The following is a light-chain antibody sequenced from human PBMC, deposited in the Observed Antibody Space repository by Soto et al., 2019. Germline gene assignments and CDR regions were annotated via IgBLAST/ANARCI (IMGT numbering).Light chain of an antibody. CDR2: NNN. CDR3: AAWDDSLNGLV. V-gene: IGLV1-44*01. J-gene: IGLJ1*01. CDR1: SSNIGSNT. Sequence: QPVLTQPPSASGTPGQRVTISCSGSSSNIGSNTVNWYQQLPGTAPKLLIYNNNQRPSGVPDRFSGSKSGTSASLAISGLQSEDEADYYCAAWDDSLNGLVFGTGTKVTVX.